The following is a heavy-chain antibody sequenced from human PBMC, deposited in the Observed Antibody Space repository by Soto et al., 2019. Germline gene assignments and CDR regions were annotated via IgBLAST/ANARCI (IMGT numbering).Heavy chain of an antibody. Sequence: SVKGSCKASGGTFSSYAISWVRQAPGQGLEWMGGIIPIFGTANYAQKFQGRVTITADESTSTAYMELSSLRSEDTAVYYCARPAPQPLYDSSGYWSAFDIWGQGTMVTGSS. V-gene: IGHV1-69*13. CDR3: ARPAPQPLYDSSGYWSAFDI. CDR2: IIPIFGTA. J-gene: IGHJ3*02. CDR1: GGTFSSYA. D-gene: IGHD3-22*01.